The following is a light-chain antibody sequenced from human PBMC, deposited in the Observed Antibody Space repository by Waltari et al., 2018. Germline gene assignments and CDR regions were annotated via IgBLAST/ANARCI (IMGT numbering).Light chain of an antibody. CDR2: DAS. CDR3: QQRRNWPLT. J-gene: IGKJ4*01. Sequence: EIVLTQSPAVLSFSPGERATLSCRASQSVGTYLAWYQQRPGQSPRPLIYDASYRATGIPARFSGSVSETDFTLTISSLQPEXXXVYYCQQRRNWPLTFGGGTRVQI. V-gene: IGKV3-11*01. CDR1: QSVGTY.